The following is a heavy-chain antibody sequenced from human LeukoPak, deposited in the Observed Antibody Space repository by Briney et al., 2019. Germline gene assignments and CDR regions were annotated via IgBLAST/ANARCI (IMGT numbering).Heavy chain of an antibody. Sequence: SETLSLTCTVSGGSISSGDYYWSWIRQPPGKGLEWIGYIYYSGSTYYNPSLKSRVTISVDTSKNQFSLKPSSVTAADTAVYYCARGNDRAAGRNFDYWGQGTLVTVSS. CDR3: ARGNDRAAGRNFDY. J-gene: IGHJ4*02. D-gene: IGHD6-13*01. V-gene: IGHV4-30-4*01. CDR1: GGSISSGDYY. CDR2: IYYSGST.